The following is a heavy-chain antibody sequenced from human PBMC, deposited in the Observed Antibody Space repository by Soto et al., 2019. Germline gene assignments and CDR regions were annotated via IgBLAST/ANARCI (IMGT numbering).Heavy chain of an antibody. D-gene: IGHD1-26*01. CDR2: ITTVGDT. V-gene: IGHV3-13*01. CDR3: EGDPGPTIVGVHGMDV. J-gene: IGHJ6*02. Sequence: EVQLVESGGGLVQPGGSLRLSCAASGFTFSSYDMHWVRQTPGKGLEWVSVITTVGDTYYQGSVKGRFTISRENAKNSLDLQMNSLRAGDTAVYYCEGDPGPTIVGVHGMDVWCRGTADTVSS. CDR1: GFTFSSYD.